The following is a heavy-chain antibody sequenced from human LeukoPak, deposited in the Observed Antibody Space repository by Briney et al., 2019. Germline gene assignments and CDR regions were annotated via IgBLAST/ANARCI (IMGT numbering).Heavy chain of an antibody. J-gene: IGHJ3*02. CDR2: INPNSGGT. V-gene: IGHV1-2*02. CDR1: GYTFTGYY. D-gene: IGHD2-21*02. Sequence: ASVKVSCKASGYTFTGYYMHWVRQAPGQGLEWMGWINPNSGGTNYAQKFQGRVTMTRDTSISTAYMELSRLRSDDTAVYYCARDLYSIVVVTATGDDAFDIWGQGTMVTVSS. CDR3: ARDLYSIVVVTATGDDAFDI.